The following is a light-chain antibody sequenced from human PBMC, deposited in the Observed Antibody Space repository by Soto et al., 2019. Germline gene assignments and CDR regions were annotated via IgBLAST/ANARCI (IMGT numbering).Light chain of an antibody. Sequence: EVVLTQPPATLSVSPGERATLSCRANQRISNNYVAWYQQKAGQAPTLLIYGASTRATGIPDRFSGSGSGTDFTLTITSLEPEDFAVYSCQQRSNWPITFGQGTRLEI. CDR3: QQRSNWPIT. J-gene: IGKJ5*01. CDR1: QRISNNY. V-gene: IGKV3D-20*02. CDR2: GAS.